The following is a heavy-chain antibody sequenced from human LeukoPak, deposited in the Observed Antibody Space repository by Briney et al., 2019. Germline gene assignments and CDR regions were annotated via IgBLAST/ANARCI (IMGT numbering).Heavy chain of an antibody. Sequence: ASVKVSCKASGYTFTNYGISWVRQAPGQGLEWMGWISAYNGNTNYAQNLQGRITMTTDTSTSTAYMELRSLRSDDTAVYYCARVSPAALGGTYYYYYYMDVWDKGTTVTISS. V-gene: IGHV1-18*01. CDR2: ISAYNGNT. J-gene: IGHJ6*03. CDR3: ARVSPAALGGTYYYYYYMDV. D-gene: IGHD2-15*01. CDR1: GYTFTNYG.